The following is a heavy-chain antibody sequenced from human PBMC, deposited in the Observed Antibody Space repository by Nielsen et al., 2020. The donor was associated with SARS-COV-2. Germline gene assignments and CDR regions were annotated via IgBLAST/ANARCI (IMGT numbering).Heavy chain of an antibody. J-gene: IGHJ3*02. Sequence: ASVKVSCKASGGTFSSYAISWVRQAPGQGLEWMGWISAYNGNTNYAQKLQGRVTMTTDTSTSTAYMELRSLRSDDTAVYYCARDKDIAAAPRAFDIWGQGTMVTVSS. D-gene: IGHD6-13*01. V-gene: IGHV1-18*01. CDR3: ARDKDIAAAPRAFDI. CDR2: ISAYNGNT. CDR1: GGTFSSYA.